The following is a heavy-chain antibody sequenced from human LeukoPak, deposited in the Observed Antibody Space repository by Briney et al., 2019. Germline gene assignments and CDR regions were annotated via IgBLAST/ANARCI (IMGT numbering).Heavy chain of an antibody. V-gene: IGHV4-34*01. CDR3: ARSDAGWYFDY. J-gene: IGHJ4*02. D-gene: IGHD6-19*01. CDR1: GGSFRGYY. CDR2: INHSGST. Sequence: SETLSLTCAVFGGSFRGYYWSWIRQPPRKGLEWIGEINHSGSTNYNPSLKSRVTISVDTSKKQFPLKLSSVTAADTAVYYCARSDAGWYFDYWGQGTLVTVSS.